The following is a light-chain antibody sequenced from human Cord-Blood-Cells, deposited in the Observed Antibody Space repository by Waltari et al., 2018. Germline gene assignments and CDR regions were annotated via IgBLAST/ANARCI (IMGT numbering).Light chain of an antibody. Sequence: IQMTQSPSSLSASVGDRVTITCRASQSISSYLNWYQQKPGKAPKLLIYAASSLQSGVPSRFSGSGSGTDFTLTISSLQPEDFATYYCQQSYSTPPWTFGQVTKVEIK. J-gene: IGKJ1*01. V-gene: IGKV1-39*01. CDR2: AAS. CDR1: QSISSY. CDR3: QQSYSTPPWT.